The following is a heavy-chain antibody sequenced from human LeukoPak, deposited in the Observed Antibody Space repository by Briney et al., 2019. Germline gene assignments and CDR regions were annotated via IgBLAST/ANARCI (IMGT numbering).Heavy chain of an antibody. CDR3: ASEAFCAGGRCYLQRVAS. Sequence: WASLKVSCKASGYTFTAYYMHWVRQAPGQGLEWMGWIDTSTGDTKYAQKFQGRVTISRDTSTGTSYMELRSLISGDTAVYYCASEAFCAGGRCYLQRVASWGPGTLVTVSS. D-gene: IGHD2-15*01. CDR1: GYTFTAYY. CDR2: IDTSTGDT. J-gene: IGHJ4*02. V-gene: IGHV1-2*02.